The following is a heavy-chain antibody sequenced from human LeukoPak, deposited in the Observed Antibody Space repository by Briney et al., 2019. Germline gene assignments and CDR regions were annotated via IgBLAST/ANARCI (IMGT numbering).Heavy chain of an antibody. J-gene: IGHJ4*02. Sequence: SVKVSCKASGGTFSSYAISWVRQAPGQGLEWMGGIIPIFGTANYAQKFQGRVTITADESTSTAYMELRSLGSDDTAVYYCARDGKGRFDFRENDYWGQGTLVTVSS. CDR3: ARDGKGRFDFRENDY. D-gene: IGHD3-3*01. CDR2: IIPIFGTA. V-gene: IGHV1-69*13. CDR1: GGTFSSYA.